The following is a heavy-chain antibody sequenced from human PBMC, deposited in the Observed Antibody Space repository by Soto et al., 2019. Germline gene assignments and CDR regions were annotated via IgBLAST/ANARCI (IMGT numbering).Heavy chain of an antibody. D-gene: IGHD3-22*01. CDR3: ARRDRSGFSYWLDT. CDR2: IYFSGTT. CDR1: GGSISSGDYY. V-gene: IGHV4-31*03. J-gene: IGHJ5*02. Sequence: SETLSLTCTVSGGSISSGDYYWSWIRQHPGKGLEWIGTIYFSGTTYYNPSLKSRVTISVDTSKSQFSLKLSSVTAADTAVYYCARRDRSGFSYWLDTWVQGTLVTVSS.